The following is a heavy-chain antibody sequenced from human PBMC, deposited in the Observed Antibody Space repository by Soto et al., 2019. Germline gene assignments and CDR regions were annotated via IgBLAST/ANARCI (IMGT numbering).Heavy chain of an antibody. J-gene: IGHJ4*02. CDR3: AITSSGWSGGPKFDY. CDR1: GGSISSYY. Sequence: PSETLSLTCTVSGGSISSYYWSWIRQPPGKGLEWIGYIYYSGSTNYNPSLKSRVTISVDTSKNQFSLKLSSVTAADTAVYYCAITSSGWSGGPKFDYWGQGTLVTVSS. V-gene: IGHV4-59*01. CDR2: IYYSGST. D-gene: IGHD6-19*01.